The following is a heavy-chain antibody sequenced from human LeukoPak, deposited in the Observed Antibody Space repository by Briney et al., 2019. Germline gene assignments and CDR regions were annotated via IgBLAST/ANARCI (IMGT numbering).Heavy chain of an antibody. CDR2: INHSGST. V-gene: IGHV4-34*01. Sequence: PSETLSLTCAVYGGSFSGYYWSWIRQPPGKGLEWIGEINHSGSTNYNPSLKSRVTISVDTSKNQFSLKLSFVTAADTAVYYCARLNKNDSGSYRFGKKKRGYMDVWGKGTTVTISS. J-gene: IGHJ6*03. D-gene: IGHD3-10*01. CDR3: ARLNKNDSGSYRFGKKKRGYMDV. CDR1: GGSFSGYY.